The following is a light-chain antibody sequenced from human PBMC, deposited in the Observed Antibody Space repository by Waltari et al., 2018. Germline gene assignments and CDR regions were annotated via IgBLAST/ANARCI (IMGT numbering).Light chain of an antibody. V-gene: IGLV2-14*03. CDR3: SSYTSISTYV. J-gene: IGLJ1*01. CDR1: SSDVGGSNY. Sequence: QSALTQPASVSGSPGQSITISCTGTSSDVGGSNYVSWYQQHPGKTPKLMIYDLSNRPSVVSDRFSGSQSGNTASLTISGLQAEDEADYYCSSYTSISTYVFGTGTKVTVL. CDR2: DLS.